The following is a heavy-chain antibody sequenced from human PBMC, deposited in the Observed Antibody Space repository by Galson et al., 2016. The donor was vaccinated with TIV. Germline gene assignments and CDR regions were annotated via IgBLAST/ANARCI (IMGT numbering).Heavy chain of an antibody. V-gene: IGHV4-38-2*02. CDR3: AREIEEFEYSASYYWFDP. D-gene: IGHD2/OR15-2a*01. J-gene: IGHJ5*02. CDR2: LFPSGNT. CDR1: GYSINSGYY. Sequence: ETLSLTCAVSGYSINSGYYWGWIRQPAGKGFEWIGRLFPSGNTDYNPSLKSRVLISVDTSKNQFSLNLTSVTAADTAIYYCAREIEEFEYSASYYWFDPWGQGTPVTVSS.